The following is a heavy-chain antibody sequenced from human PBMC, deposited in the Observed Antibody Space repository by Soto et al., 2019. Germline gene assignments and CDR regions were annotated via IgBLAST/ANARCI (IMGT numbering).Heavy chain of an antibody. CDR1: GYTFTSYA. D-gene: IGHD6-6*01. V-gene: IGHV1-3*01. CDR3: ARDRPFDY. J-gene: IGHJ4*02. Sequence: GGSLRLSCAASGYTFTSYAMHWVRQAPGQRLEWMGWINAGNGNTKYSQKFQGRVTITRDTSASTAYMELSSLRSEDTAVYYCARDRPFDYWGQGTLVTVSS. CDR2: INAGNGNT.